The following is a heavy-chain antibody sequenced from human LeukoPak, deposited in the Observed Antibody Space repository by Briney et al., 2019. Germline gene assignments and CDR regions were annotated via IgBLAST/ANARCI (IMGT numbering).Heavy chain of an antibody. J-gene: IGHJ4*02. CDR3: AKDYHDSSGYYYSY. D-gene: IGHD3-22*01. CDR2: ISGSGGST. V-gene: IGHV3-23*01. Sequence: GGSLRLSCAASGFTFSSYAMSWVRQAPGKGLEWVSAISGSGGSTYYADSVKGRFTISRDNSKNTLYLQMNSLRAEDTAVYYCAKDYHDSSGYYYSYWGQGTLVTVSS. CDR1: GFTFSSYA.